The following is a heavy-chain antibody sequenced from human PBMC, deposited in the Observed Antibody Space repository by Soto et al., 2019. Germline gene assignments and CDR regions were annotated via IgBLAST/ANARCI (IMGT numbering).Heavy chain of an antibody. V-gene: IGHV3-23*01. CDR3: AKGIVVVPAADYYMDV. CDR2: ISGSGSNP. D-gene: IGHD2-2*01. CDR1: GFTFSSYA. J-gene: IGHJ6*03. Sequence: GGSLRLSCAASGFTFSSYAMSWVRQAPGQGLEWVSAISGSGSNPYYADSVKGRFTISRDNSKNTLYLQMNSLRAEDTAVYYCAKGIVVVPAADYYMDVWGKGTTVTVSS.